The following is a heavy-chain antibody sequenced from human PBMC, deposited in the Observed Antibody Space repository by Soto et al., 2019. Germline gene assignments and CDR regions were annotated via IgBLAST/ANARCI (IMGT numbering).Heavy chain of an antibody. CDR1: GGSISSSSYY. D-gene: IGHD5-12*01. CDR2: IYYSGST. V-gene: IGHV4-39*01. CDR3: ARSGSGPSGYDYPALEESSHFDY. J-gene: IGHJ4*02. Sequence: PSETLSLTCTVSGGSISSSSYYWGWIRQPPGKGLEWIGSIYYSGSTYYNPSLKSRVTISVDTSKNQFSLKLSSVTAADTAVYYCARSGSGPSGYDYPALEESSHFDYWGQGTLVTVSS.